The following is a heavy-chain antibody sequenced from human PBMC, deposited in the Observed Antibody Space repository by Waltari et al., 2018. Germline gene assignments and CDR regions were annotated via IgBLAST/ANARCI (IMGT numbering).Heavy chain of an antibody. CDR1: GFTFSTFG. CDR2: MGPGHGSR. CDR3: AKGTETLNRYFDF. V-gene: IGHV3-23*01. Sequence: EVQLLESGGGLVQSGGSLRLSCAASGFTFSTFGMGWVRRAPGEGLGWGSTMGPGHGSRYYADSVKGRFIISRDDSKSTLSLQMSSLRGDDTALYYCAKGTETLNRYFDFWGQGTLVTVSP. J-gene: IGHJ4*02.